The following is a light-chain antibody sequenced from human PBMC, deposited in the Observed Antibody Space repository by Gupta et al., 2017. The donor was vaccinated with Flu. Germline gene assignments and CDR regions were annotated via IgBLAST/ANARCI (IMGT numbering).Light chain of an antibody. Sequence: SGDALPKQYGYWYQQRSGQAPVLLIYKDDERPSGIPERFSGSSSGTAVTLTISGVQAEDEADYYCQSADSSGTWVFGGGTKLTVL. CDR2: KDD. J-gene: IGLJ3*02. CDR3: QSADSSGTWV. CDR1: ALPKQY. V-gene: IGLV3-25*03.